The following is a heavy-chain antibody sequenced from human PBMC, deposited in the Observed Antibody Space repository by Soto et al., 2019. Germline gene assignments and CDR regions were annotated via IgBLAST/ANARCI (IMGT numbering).Heavy chain of an antibody. V-gene: IGHV4-31*03. CDR3: ARDPYYHDSSGYLRTYFDY. D-gene: IGHD3-22*01. CDR1: GGSISSGGYY. CDR2: IYYSGST. Sequence: SETLSLTCTVSGGSISSGGYYWSWIRQHPGKGLEWLGYIYYSGSTYYNPSLKRRITISVDTSKNQFSLKLSSVTAADTAVYSCARDPYYHDSSGYLRTYFDYWRQGPLVIVSS. J-gene: IGHJ4*02.